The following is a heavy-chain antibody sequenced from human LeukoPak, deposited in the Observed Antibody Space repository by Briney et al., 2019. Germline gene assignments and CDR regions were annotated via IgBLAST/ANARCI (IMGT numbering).Heavy chain of an antibody. J-gene: IGHJ6*03. CDR2: IYTSGST. D-gene: IGHD2-2*01. V-gene: IGHV4-4*07. Sequence: SETLSLTCTVSGGSISSYYWSWIRQPAGKGLEWIGRIYTSGSTNYNPSLKSRVTMSVDTSKNRFSLKLSSVTAADTAVYYCARGVVVPAARGYYYYYMDVWGKGTTVTVSS. CDR1: GGSISSYY. CDR3: ARGVVVPAARGYYYYYMDV.